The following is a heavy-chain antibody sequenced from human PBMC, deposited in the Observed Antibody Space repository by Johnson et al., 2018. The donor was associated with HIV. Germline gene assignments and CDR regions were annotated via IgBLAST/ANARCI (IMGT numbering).Heavy chain of an antibody. D-gene: IGHD2-15*01. J-gene: IGHJ3*02. CDR3: ATAYTYCAFDI. CDR2: IYSGGST. Sequence: EKLVESGGGLVQPGGSLRLSCAASGFIVSSNYMNLVRQAPGKGLEWVSVIYSGGSTYHADSVKGRFIISRDNSKSTLYLQMNSLRAEDTAVYYCATAYTYCAFDIWGQGTTVTISS. CDR1: GFIVSSNY. V-gene: IGHV3-66*01.